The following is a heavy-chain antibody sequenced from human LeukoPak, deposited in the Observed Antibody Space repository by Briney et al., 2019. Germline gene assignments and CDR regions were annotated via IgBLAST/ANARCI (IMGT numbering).Heavy chain of an antibody. CDR3: ARSMRTYYYDNSGYYYFDN. D-gene: IGHD3-22*01. V-gene: IGHV4-4*07. J-gene: IGHJ4*02. Sequence: PSETLSLTCTVCGGSISGFYWSWIRQPAGEGLEWIGRIYNSGTTNYNPSLRSRVIMSLDTSKNQFSLKLSSVTAADTAVYYCARSMRTYYYDNSGYYYFDNWGQGNLVTVSS. CDR2: IYNSGTT. CDR1: GGSISGFY.